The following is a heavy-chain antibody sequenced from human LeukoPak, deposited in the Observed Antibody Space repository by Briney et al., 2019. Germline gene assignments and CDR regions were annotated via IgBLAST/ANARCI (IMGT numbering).Heavy chain of an antibody. CDR3: ARTRAYGGRPDY. V-gene: IGHV4-4*02. Sequence: SETLSLTCAVSAGSISSGNWWSWVRQPPGKGLEWIGYISYSGSTNYNPSLKSRVTISVDTSKNQFSLKLTSVTAADTAVYYCARTRAYGGRPDYWGQGTLVTVSS. CDR2: ISYSGST. D-gene: IGHD4-23*01. J-gene: IGHJ4*02. CDR1: AGSISSGNW.